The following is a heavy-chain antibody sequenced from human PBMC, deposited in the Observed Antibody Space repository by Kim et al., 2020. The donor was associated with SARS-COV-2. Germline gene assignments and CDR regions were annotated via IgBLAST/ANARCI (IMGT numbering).Heavy chain of an antibody. CDR1: GFTFSSYG. V-gene: IGHV3-33*08. D-gene: IGHD3-3*01. CDR3: ARDLPSEGDFWSGYLDY. CDR2: IWYDGSNK. Sequence: GGSLRLSCAASGFTFSSYGMHFVRQAPGKGLEWVAVIWYDGSNKYYADSVKGRFTISRDNSKNTLYLQMNSLRAEDTAVYYCARDLPSEGDFWSGYLDYWGQGTLVTVSS. J-gene: IGHJ4*02.